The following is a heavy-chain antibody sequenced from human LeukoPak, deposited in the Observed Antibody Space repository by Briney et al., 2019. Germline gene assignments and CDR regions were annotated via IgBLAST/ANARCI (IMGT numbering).Heavy chain of an antibody. CDR1: GYTFTSYD. D-gene: IGHD3-22*01. V-gene: IGHV1-8*02. Sequence: ASVKVSCKASGYTFTSYDINWVRQATGQGLEWMGWMNPNSGNTGYAQKFQGRVTMTTDTSTSTAYMELRSLRSDDTAVYYCARGSSLYYDSSGYYSPDFDYWGQGTLVTVSS. CDR3: ARGSSLYYDSSGYYSPDFDY. CDR2: MNPNSGNT. J-gene: IGHJ4*02.